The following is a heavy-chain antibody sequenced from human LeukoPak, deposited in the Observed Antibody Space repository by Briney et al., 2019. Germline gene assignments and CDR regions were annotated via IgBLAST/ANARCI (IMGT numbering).Heavy chain of an antibody. Sequence: PSETLSLTCTVSGGPISSYHWSWIRQPPGKGLEWIGYIYYSGSTNYNPSLKSRVTISVDTAKNQFSLKLSSVTAADTAVYYCARRGGSSSWDYFDYWGQGTVVSVSS. CDR2: IYYSGST. CDR3: ARRGGSSSWDYFDY. CDR1: GGPISSYH. J-gene: IGHJ4*02. V-gene: IGHV4-59*01. D-gene: IGHD1-26*01.